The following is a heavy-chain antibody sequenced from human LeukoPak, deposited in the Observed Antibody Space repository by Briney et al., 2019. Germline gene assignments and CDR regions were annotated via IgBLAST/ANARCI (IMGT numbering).Heavy chain of an antibody. CDR3: ATLSGWYRTAASDI. CDR1: GYTLTELS. Sequence: GASVKVSCKVSGYTLTELSMHWVRQAPGKGLEWMGGFDPEDGETIYAKKFQGRVTMTADTSTDTAYMELSSLRSEDTAVYYCATLSGWYRTAASDIWGQGTLVTVSS. CDR2: FDPEDGET. D-gene: IGHD6-13*01. J-gene: IGHJ4*02. V-gene: IGHV1-24*01.